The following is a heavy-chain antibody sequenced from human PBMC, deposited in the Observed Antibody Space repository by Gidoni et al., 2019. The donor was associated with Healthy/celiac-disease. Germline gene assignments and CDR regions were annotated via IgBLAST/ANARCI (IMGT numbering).Heavy chain of an antibody. CDR3: ARAGIVVVPAANDGPYYYYYGMDV. Sequence: QVQLVESGGGVVQPGRSLRLSCAASGFTFSSYALHWVRQAPGKGLEWVAVISYDGSNKYYADSVKGRFTISRDNSKNTLYLQMNSLRAEDTAVYYCARAGIVVVPAANDGPYYYYYGMDVWGQGTTVTVSS. D-gene: IGHD2-2*01. CDR2: ISYDGSNK. J-gene: IGHJ6*02. V-gene: IGHV3-30-3*01. CDR1: GFTFSSYA.